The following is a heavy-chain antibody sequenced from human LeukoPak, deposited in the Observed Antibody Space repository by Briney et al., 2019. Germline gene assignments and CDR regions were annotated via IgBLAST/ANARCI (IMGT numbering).Heavy chain of an antibody. CDR1: GYTFTGYY. Sequence: ASVKVSCKASGYTFTGYYMNWLRQAPGQGLEWMGWINPNSGGTNYAQKFQGRVTMTRDTSIRTAYMELSRLRSDDTAVYYCARGIFHCTNGVCSFDNWGQGTLVTVSS. D-gene: IGHD2-8*01. J-gene: IGHJ4*02. CDR2: INPNSGGT. V-gene: IGHV1-2*02. CDR3: ARGIFHCTNGVCSFDN.